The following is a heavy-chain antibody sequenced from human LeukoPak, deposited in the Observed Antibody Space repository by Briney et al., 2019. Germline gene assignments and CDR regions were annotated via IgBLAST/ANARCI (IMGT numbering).Heavy chain of an antibody. CDR1: GYSISSGYY. CDR3: ATHEVEDAFDI. J-gene: IGHJ3*02. CDR2: IYHSGST. Sequence: PSETLSLTCAVSGYSISSGYYWGWIRQPPGKGLEWIGSIYHSGSTYYNPSLKSRVTISVDTSKNQFSLKLSSVTAADTAVYYGATHEVEDAFDIWGQGTMVTVSS. V-gene: IGHV4-38-2*01. D-gene: IGHD2-15*01.